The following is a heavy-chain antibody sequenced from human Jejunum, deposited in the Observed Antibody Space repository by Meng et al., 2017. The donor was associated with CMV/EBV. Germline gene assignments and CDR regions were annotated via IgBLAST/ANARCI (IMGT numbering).Heavy chain of an antibody. V-gene: IGHV3-30*02. CDR2: IRFDGTNN. D-gene: IGHD4-11*01. CDR3: AKDKIPVSPYYYGMDV. CDR1: FAFSSYA. Sequence: FAFSSYAMHWVRQAPGKGLEWVAFIRFDGTNNYLVDSVKGRFTISRDNSKNMLFLQMNSLRAEDTAVYYCAKDKIPVSPYYYGMDVWGQGTTGT. J-gene: IGHJ6*02.